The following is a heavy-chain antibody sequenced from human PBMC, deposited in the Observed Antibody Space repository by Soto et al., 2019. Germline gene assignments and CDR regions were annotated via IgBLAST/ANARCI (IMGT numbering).Heavy chain of an antibody. CDR3: AKAPGIVPFDI. J-gene: IGHJ3*02. V-gene: IGHV3-23*01. CDR2: ISGSGGST. CDR1: GFPFSSYA. D-gene: IGHD1-26*01. Sequence: GGSLSLSLAASGFPFSSYAIGWVRQAPGKGLEWVSAISGSGGSTYYADSVKGRFTISRDNSKNTLYLQMNSLRAEDTAVYYCAKAPGIVPFDIWGQGTMVTVSS.